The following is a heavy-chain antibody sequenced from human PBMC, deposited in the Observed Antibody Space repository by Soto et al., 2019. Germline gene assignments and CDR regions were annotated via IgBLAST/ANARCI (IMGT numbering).Heavy chain of an antibody. J-gene: IGHJ4*02. CDR3: ARRGSSSWYGY. Sequence: QLQLQESGPGLVKPSETLSLTCTVSGGSISSSSYYWGWIRQPPGKGLEWIGSIYYSGSTYYNPSRKSRVTISVDTSKNQFSRKLSSVTAADTAVYYCARRGSSSWYGYWGQGTLVTVSS. V-gene: IGHV4-39*01. D-gene: IGHD6-13*01. CDR1: GGSISSSSYY. CDR2: IYYSGST.